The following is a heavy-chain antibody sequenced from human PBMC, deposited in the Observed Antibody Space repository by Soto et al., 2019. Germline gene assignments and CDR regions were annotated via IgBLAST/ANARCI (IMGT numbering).Heavy chain of an antibody. Sequence: PSETLSLTCTVSGGSISSGGYYWSWIRQHPGKGLEWIGYIYYSGSTYYNPSLKSRVTISVDTSKNQFSLKLSSVTAADTAVYYCAREVREVTIFGVALYGMDVWGHGTTVTVSS. CDR2: IYYSGST. CDR3: AREVREVTIFGVALYGMDV. CDR1: GGSISSGGYY. V-gene: IGHV4-31*03. D-gene: IGHD3-3*01. J-gene: IGHJ6*02.